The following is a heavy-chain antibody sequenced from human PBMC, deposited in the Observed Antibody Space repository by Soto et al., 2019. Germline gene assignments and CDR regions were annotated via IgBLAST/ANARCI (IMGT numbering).Heavy chain of an antibody. CDR2: INSDGSST. Sequence: EVQLVESGGGLVQPGGSLRLSCAASGFTFSSYWMHWVRQAPGKGLVWVSRINSDGSSTSYADSVKGRFTISRDNAKNTLYLQMNSLRAEETAVYYCARDPGPYCSGGSCYSDAFDIWGQGTMVTVSS. D-gene: IGHD2-15*01. V-gene: IGHV3-74*01. CDR1: GFTFSSYW. CDR3: ARDPGPYCSGGSCYSDAFDI. J-gene: IGHJ3*02.